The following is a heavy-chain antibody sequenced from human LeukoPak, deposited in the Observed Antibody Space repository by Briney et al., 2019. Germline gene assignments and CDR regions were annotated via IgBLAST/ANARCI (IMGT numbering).Heavy chain of an antibody. CDR1: GFTFIRSA. CDR3: AKRLVTLTYGVDV. CDR2: ITGSGEKT. Sequence: GGSLRLSCAASGFTFIRSAMTWVRHTPGKGLEWVSTITGSGEKTYYADSVKGRFTISRDNSKNTLYLQMNSLRADDTAVYYCAKRLVTLTYGVDVWGQGTTVTVSS. J-gene: IGHJ6*02. D-gene: IGHD4-23*01. V-gene: IGHV3-23*01.